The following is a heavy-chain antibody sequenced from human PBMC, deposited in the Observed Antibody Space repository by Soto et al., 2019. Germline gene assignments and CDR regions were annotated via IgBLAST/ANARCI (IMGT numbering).Heavy chain of an antibody. Sequence: QVQLQESGPGLVKPLQTLSLTCTVSGGSISSGDYYWSWIRQPPGKGLEWLGNSGSTYYHPSLKSRVTISVDTSKNQFSLKLSSVTAADTAVYYCARGVNYDSGGVDTFDIWGQGTMITVSS. CDR3: ARGVNYDSGGVDTFDI. CDR2: NSGST. V-gene: IGHV4-30-4*01. J-gene: IGHJ3*02. D-gene: IGHD3-22*01. CDR1: GGSISSGDYY.